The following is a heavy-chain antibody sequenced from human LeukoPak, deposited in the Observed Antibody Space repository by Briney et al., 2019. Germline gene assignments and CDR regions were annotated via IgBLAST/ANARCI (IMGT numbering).Heavy chain of an antibody. V-gene: IGHV3-21*01. Sequence: PGGSLRLSCAASGFTFSSYSMTWVRQAPGKGLEWVSSISSSSSYIYYADSVKGRFTISRDNAKNSLYLQMNSLRAEDTAVYYCARDQSGSRYYYYYGMDVWDQGTTVTVSS. CDR1: GFTFSSYS. D-gene: IGHD6-25*01. CDR3: ARDQSGSRYYYYYGMDV. J-gene: IGHJ6*02. CDR2: ISSSSSYI.